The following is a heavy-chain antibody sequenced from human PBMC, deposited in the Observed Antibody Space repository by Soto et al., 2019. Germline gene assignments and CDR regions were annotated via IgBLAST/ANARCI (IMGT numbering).Heavy chain of an antibody. CDR3: ARAPHLRNDYYYYYGMDV. CDR1: GGSFSGYY. J-gene: IGHJ6*02. V-gene: IGHV4-34*01. Sequence: QVQLQQWGAGLLKPSETLSLTCAVYGGSFSGYYWSWIRQPPGKGLEWIGEINHSGSTNYNPSLKSRVPISVDTSKNQFSLKLSSVTAADTAVYYCARAPHLRNDYYYYYGMDVWGQGTTVTVSS. D-gene: IGHD1-1*01. CDR2: INHSGST.